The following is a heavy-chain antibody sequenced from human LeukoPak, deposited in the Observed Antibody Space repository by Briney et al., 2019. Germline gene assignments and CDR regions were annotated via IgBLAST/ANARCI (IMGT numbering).Heavy chain of an antibody. J-gene: IGHJ4*02. CDR1: GGSISSSSYY. CDR3: AGLGDDTYYDFWSGYGGYFDH. V-gene: IGHV4-39*01. D-gene: IGHD3-3*01. Sequence: PSETLSLTCTVSGGSISSSSYYWGWIRQPPGKGLEWIGSIYYSGSTYYNPSLKSRVTISVDTSKNQFSLKLSSVTAADTAVYYCAGLGDDTYYDFWSGYGGYFDHWGQGTLVTVSS. CDR2: IYYSGST.